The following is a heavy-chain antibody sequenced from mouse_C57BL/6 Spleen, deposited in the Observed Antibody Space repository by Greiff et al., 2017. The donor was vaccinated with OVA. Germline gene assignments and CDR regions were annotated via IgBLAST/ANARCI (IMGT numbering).Heavy chain of an antibody. V-gene: IGHV1-47*01. D-gene: IGHD2-4*01. CDR1: GYTFTTYP. J-gene: IGHJ4*01. CDR3: AVYYDYDFGAMDY. Sequence: QVQLKESGAELVKPGASVKMSCKASGYTFTTYPIEWMKQNHGKSLEWIGNFHPYNDDTKYNEKFKGKATLTVEKSSSTVYLELSRLTSDDSAVYYCAVYYDYDFGAMDYWGQGTSVTVSS. CDR2: FHPYNDDT.